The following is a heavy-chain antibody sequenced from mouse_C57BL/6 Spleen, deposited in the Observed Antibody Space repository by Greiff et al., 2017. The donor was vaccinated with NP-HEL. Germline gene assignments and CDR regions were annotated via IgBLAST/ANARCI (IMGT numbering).Heavy chain of an antibody. Sequence: VQLQQPGAELVRPGASVKLSCTASGFNFTDDYMHWVKQRPEQGLEWIGWIDPENGDTEYAPKFQGKATITADTSSNTAYLHLSSLTSEDTAVYYCTFYCYDYDREYGCWGQGALVTV. V-gene: IGHV14-4*01. CDR2: IDPENGDT. D-gene: IGHD2-4*01. J-gene: IGHJ3*02. CDR3: TFYCYDYDREYGC. CDR1: GFNFTDDY.